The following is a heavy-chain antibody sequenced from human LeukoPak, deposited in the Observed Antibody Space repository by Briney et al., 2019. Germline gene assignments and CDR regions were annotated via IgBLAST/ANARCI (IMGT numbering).Heavy chain of an antibody. CDR2: IYYSGST. CDR3: ARKIDPGPYYFDY. V-gene: IGHV4-59*06. J-gene: IGHJ4*02. Sequence: PSETLSLTCTVPSGSISSYYWSWIRQPPGKGLEWIGYIYYSGSTYYNPSLKSRVTISVDTSKNQFSLKLSSVTAADTAVYYCARKIDPGPYYFDYWGQGTLVTVSS. CDR1: SGSISSYY.